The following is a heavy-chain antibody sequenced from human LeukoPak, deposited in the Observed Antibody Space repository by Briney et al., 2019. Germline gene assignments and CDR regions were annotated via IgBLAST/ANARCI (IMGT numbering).Heavy chain of an antibody. Sequence: PGGSLRLSCAASGFTFSNYWVHWVRQAPGKGLVWVSRINRDGSTTKYADSVKGRFNGSRYNAKNTLNLQMNSLRAEDTAVYYCARDKKSGESSEIDYWGQGTLVTVSS. CDR2: INRDGSTT. D-gene: IGHD3-10*01. V-gene: IGHV3-74*03. J-gene: IGHJ4*02. CDR3: ARDKKSGESSEIDY. CDR1: GFTFSNYW.